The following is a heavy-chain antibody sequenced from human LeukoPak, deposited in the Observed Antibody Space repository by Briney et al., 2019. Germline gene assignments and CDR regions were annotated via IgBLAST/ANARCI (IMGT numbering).Heavy chain of an antibody. J-gene: IGHJ3*02. CDR1: GYSISSGYY. CDR3: ARVSRSGWYLDAFDI. CDR2: IYHSGST. Sequence: SETLSLTCTVSGYSISSGYYWGWIRQPPGKGLEWIGSIYHSGSTYYNPSLKSRVTISVDTSKNQFSLKLSSVTAADTAVYYCARVSRSGWYLDAFDIWGQGTMVTVSS. D-gene: IGHD6-19*01. V-gene: IGHV4-38-2*02.